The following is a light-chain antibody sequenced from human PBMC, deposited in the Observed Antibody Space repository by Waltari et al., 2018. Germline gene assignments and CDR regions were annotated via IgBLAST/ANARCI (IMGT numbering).Light chain of an antibody. CDR3: QQYRDYPHT. Sequence: DIQMTHSPSSLTASVGDRVTITCRASQDIGDFLVWFQQRPGKAPKSLIYAASTLQGGVPSRFSGSGSGTDFTLTISSLQPEDSGTYYCQQYRDYPHTFGGGTRVEVK. CDR2: AAS. CDR1: QDIGDF. J-gene: IGKJ4*01. V-gene: IGKV1-16*01.